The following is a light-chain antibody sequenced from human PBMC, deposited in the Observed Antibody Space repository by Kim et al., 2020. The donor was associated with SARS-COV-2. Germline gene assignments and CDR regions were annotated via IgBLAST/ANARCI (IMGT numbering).Light chain of an antibody. CDR3: QSRDSGGRVM. CDR2: GRN. J-gene: IGLJ3*02. V-gene: IGLV3-19*01. CDR1: SLRSYY. Sequence: SSELTQDPFVSVALGQTVRITSQGDSLRSYYATWYQQKPRQAPVLVIYGRNNRPSGVPDRFSGSASGNTASLTITGTQAEDEADFYCQSRDSGGRVMFGGGTKLTVL.